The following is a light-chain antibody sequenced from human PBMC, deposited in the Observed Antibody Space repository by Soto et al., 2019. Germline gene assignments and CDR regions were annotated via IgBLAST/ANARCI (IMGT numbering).Light chain of an antibody. J-gene: IGLJ2*01. Sequence: QSALTQPASVSGSPGQSITISCTGTSSDVGGYNYVSWYQQHPGKAPKLMIYDASNRPSGVSNRFSGSKSGNTASLTISGLQAEDEADYYCSSYTSSSTRVVFGGGTQLTVL. V-gene: IGLV2-14*01. CDR2: DAS. CDR3: SSYTSSSTRVV. CDR1: SSDVGGYNY.